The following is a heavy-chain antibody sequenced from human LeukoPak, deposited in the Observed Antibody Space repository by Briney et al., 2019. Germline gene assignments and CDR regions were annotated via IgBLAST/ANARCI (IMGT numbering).Heavy chain of an antibody. CDR2: INSEGSST. CDR3: ARFYYANGSWYFDL. V-gene: IGHV3-74*01. CDR1: GFTFSSHW. Sequence: GPLRLSCAASGFTFSSHWMHWVRQAPGKGLVWVSRINSEGSSTSHADSVKGRFTVSRDNAKNTLYLQMNSLRAEDTAVYYCARFYYANGSWYFDLWGRGTLVTVSS. D-gene: IGHD3-10*01. J-gene: IGHJ2*01.